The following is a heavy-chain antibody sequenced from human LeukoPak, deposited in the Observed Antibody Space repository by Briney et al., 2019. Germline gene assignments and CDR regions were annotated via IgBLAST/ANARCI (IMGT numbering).Heavy chain of an antibody. CDR2: ICTSGST. CDR3: ASEGYGSGSYYSAAWFDP. D-gene: IGHD3-10*01. V-gene: IGHV4-4*07. Sequence: SETLSLTCTVSGGSISSYYWSWIRQPAGKGLEWIGRICTSGSTNYNPSLKSRVTMSVDTSKNQFSLKLSSVTAADTAVYYCASEGYGSGSYYSAAWFDPWGQGTLVTVSS. J-gene: IGHJ5*02. CDR1: GGSISSYY.